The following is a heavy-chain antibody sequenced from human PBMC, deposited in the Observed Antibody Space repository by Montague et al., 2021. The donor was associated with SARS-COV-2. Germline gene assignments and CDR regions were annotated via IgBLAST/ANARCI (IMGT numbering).Heavy chain of an antibody. CDR2: IYFSGST. V-gene: IGHV4-59*08. CDR3: TRLSLGWNTD. J-gene: IGHJ1*01. Sequence: SETLSLTCTVSGDSMTDSYWSWIQQPPGKGLEYIGYIYFSGSTNYNPSLKSRLTISVDTSKNQFSLKLSSVTAADTAVYFCTRLSLGWNTDWGQGTLVTVSS. D-gene: IGHD1-1*01. CDR1: GDSMTDSY.